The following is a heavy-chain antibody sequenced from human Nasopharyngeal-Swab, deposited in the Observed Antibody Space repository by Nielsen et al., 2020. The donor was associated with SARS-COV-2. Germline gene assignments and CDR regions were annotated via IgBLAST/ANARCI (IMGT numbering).Heavy chain of an antibody. J-gene: IGHJ6*03. CDR3: AREGGNYYDGSGYRYYYYMDV. CDR2: IYYSGST. CDR1: GGSISSGGYY. V-gene: IGHV4-31*03. Sequence: LRLSCTVSGGSISSGGYYWSWIRQHPGKGLEWIGDIYYSGSTNYNPSLKGRLSMSVDTSKMQFSLNLTLVTAADTAVYYCAREGGNYYDGSGYRYYYYMDVWGKGTRVTVSS. D-gene: IGHD3-22*01.